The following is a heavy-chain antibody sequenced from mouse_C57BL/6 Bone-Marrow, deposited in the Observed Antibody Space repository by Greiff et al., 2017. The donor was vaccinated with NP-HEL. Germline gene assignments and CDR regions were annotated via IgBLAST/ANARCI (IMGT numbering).Heavy chain of an antibody. D-gene: IGHD4-1*01. Sequence: HLHPPCAELVKPGASVPLSCKASGYTFTSYWLHWLKQMPGQGLEWIGMIHPNSGSTNYNEKFKSKATLTVDKSSSTAYMQLSSLTSEDSAVYYCARIWVYYFDYWGQGTTLTVSS. V-gene: IGHV1-64*01. CDR2: IHPNSGST. CDR3: ARIWVYYFDY. J-gene: IGHJ2*01. CDR1: GYTFTSYW.